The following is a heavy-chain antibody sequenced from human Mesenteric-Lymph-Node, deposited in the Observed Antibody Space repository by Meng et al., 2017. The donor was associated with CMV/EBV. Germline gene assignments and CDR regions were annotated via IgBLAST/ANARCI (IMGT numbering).Heavy chain of an antibody. CDR1: DSVSSSSAA. D-gene: IGHD5-12*01. Sequence: DSVSSSSAAWSWIRQSPSRGLEWLGRTYYRSKWYDGYAVSVKSRITINPDTSKNQFSLHLNSVTPEDTAVYYCARYSGYDEYYFDYWGQGTLVTVSS. CDR2: TYYRSKWYD. CDR3: ARYSGYDEYYFDY. J-gene: IGHJ4*02. V-gene: IGHV6-1*01.